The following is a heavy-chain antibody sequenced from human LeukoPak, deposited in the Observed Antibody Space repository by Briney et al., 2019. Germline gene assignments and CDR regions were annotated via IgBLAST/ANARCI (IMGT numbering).Heavy chain of an antibody. CDR2: INHSGST. CDR1: GGSFSGYY. Sequence: SETLSLTCAVYGGSFSGYYWSWIRQPPGKGLEWIGEINHSGSTNYNPSLKSRVTISVDTSKNQFSLKLSSVTAADTAVYYCARAGLDYDFWSGYYQDYYYYMDVWGQGTLVTVSS. J-gene: IGHJ6*03. V-gene: IGHV4-34*01. D-gene: IGHD3-3*01. CDR3: ARAGLDYDFWSGYYQDYYYYMDV.